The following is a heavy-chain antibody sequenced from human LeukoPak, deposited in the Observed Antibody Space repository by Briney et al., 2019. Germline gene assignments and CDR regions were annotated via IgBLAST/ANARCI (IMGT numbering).Heavy chain of an antibody. V-gene: IGHV4-34*01. J-gene: IGHJ4*02. CDR3: ARWGYDILTGLTFDY. CDR2: INHSGST. Sequence: PSETLSLTCAVYGGSFSGYYWSWIRQPPGKGLEWIGEINHSGSTNYNPSLKSRVTISVDTSKSQFSLKLSSVAAADTAVYYCARWGYDILTGLTFDYWGQGTLVTVSS. CDR1: GGSFSGYY. D-gene: IGHD3-9*01.